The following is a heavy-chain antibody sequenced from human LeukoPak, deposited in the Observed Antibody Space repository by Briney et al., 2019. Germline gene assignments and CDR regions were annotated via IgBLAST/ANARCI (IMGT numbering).Heavy chain of an antibody. CDR2: ISVYNDNT. CDR3: ARCVDNWNDVDYFDY. V-gene: IGHV1-18*01. CDR1: GYTFSSYG. J-gene: IGHJ4*02. D-gene: IGHD1-20*01. Sequence: ASEKVSCKASGYTFSSYGITWVRQAAGQGLEWMGWISVYNDNTNYAQKFQDRVTMTTEISTSTAYMELRSLRSDDTAVYYCARCVDNWNDVDYFDYWGQGTLVTVSS.